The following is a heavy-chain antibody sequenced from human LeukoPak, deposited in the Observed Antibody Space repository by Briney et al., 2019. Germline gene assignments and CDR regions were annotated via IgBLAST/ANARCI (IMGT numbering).Heavy chain of an antibody. D-gene: IGHD4-17*01. CDR2: INHSGST. CDR3: AIRAAYGDSGPFDY. Sequence: PSETLSLTCTVSGDSINSNPYSWAWIRQPPGKGLEWIGEINHSGSTNYNPSLKSRVTISVDTSKNQFSLKLSSVTAADTAVYYCAIRAAYGDSGPFDYWGQGTLVTVSS. V-gene: IGHV4-39*07. CDR1: GDSINSNPYS. J-gene: IGHJ4*02.